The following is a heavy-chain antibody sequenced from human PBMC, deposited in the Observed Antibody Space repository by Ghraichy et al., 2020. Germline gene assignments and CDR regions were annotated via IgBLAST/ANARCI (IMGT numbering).Heavy chain of an antibody. CDR1: RFTFDDFG. D-gene: IGHD6-19*01. Sequence: GGSLRLSCAASRFTFDDFGMSWVRQAPGKGLEWVSGINWNGGSTGYADSVKGRFTISRDNAKNSLYLQVNSLRAEDTAFYYCARVGYSSGWNDAFDIWGQGTMVTVSS. V-gene: IGHV3-20*04. J-gene: IGHJ3*02. CDR3: ARVGYSSGWNDAFDI. CDR2: INWNGGST.